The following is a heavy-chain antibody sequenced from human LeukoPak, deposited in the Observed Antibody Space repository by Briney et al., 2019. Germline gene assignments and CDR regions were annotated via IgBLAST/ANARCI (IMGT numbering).Heavy chain of an antibody. D-gene: IGHD4-17*01. V-gene: IGHV3-30*02. J-gene: IGHJ3*02. CDR2: IRYDGSNK. CDR3: ARVRHDYVDDLVRDSEHDAFDI. CDR1: GFIFNSYG. Sequence: PGGSLRLSCAASGFIFNSYGMHWVRQAPGKGLEWVAFIRYDGSNKYYADSVKGRFTISRDNSKNTLSLQMNSLRTEDTAVYYCARVRHDYVDDLVRDSEHDAFDIWGQGTTVTVSS.